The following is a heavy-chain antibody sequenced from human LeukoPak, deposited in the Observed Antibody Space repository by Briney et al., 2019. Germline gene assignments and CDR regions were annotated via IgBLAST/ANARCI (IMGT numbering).Heavy chain of an antibody. V-gene: IGHV1-2*02. J-gene: IGHJ4*02. D-gene: IGHD3-10*01. Sequence: ASVKVSCKASGYTFTGYYMHWVRQAPGQGLEWMGWINPNSGGTNCAQKFQGRVTMTRDTSISTAYMELSSLRSEDTAVYYCARAVLYGSGSTKGLYFDYWGQGTLVTVSS. CDR2: INPNSGGT. CDR1: GYTFTGYY. CDR3: ARAVLYGSGSTKGLYFDY.